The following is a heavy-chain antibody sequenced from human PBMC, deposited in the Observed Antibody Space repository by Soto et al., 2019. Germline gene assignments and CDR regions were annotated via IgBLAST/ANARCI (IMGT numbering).Heavy chain of an antibody. CDR2: MNPNSGNT. J-gene: IGHJ4*02. Sequence: QVQLVQSGAEVKKPGASVKVSCKASGYTFTSYDINWVRQATGQGLEWMGWMNPNSGNTGYAQKFRGQVTKTRNTSISTAYMELRGLRCEDTAVYYCARGRYSSGWYFAFPTHESDYWGQGTLVTVSS. V-gene: IGHV1-8*01. D-gene: IGHD6-19*01. CDR3: ARGRYSSGWYFAFPTHESDY. CDR1: GYTFTSYD.